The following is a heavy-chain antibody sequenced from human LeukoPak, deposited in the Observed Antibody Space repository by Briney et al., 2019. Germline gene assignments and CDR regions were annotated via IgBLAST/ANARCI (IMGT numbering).Heavy chain of an antibody. CDR3: AREGLYYMDV. J-gene: IGHJ6*03. CDR2: ITTSSSYI. V-gene: IGHV3-21*01. CDR1: GFTFSSYY. Sequence: PGGSLRLSCAASGFTFSSYYMNWVRQAPGKGLEWVSSITTSSSYIYYADSVKGRFTISRDNAKNSLYLQMNSLRAEDTAVYYCAREGLYYMDVWGKGTTVTISS.